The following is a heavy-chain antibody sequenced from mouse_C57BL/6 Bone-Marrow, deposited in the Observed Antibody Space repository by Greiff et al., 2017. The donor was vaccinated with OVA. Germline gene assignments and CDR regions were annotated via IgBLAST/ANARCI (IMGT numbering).Heavy chain of an antibody. CDR1: GYTFTSYW. Sequence: QVQLQQPGAELVKPGASVKLSCKASGYTFTSYWMHWVKQRPGQGLEWIGMIHPNSGSTNYNEKFKSKATLTVDKSSSTAYMQLSSLTSEYSAVSDCAKGTTVVARYFDVWGTGTTVTVSS. J-gene: IGHJ1*03. V-gene: IGHV1-64*01. CDR2: IHPNSGST. D-gene: IGHD1-1*01. CDR3: AKGTTVVARYFDV.